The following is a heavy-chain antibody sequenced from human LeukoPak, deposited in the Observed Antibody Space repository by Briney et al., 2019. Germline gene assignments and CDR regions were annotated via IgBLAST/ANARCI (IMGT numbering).Heavy chain of an antibody. D-gene: IGHD4-17*01. V-gene: IGHV4-61*02. CDR1: GGSISSGSYY. CDR2: IYTSGST. CDR3: ARDPDYGDDTGS. Sequence: SETLSLTCTVSGGSISSGSYYWSWIRQPAGKGLEWIGRIYTSGSTNYNPSLKSRVTMSVDTSKNQFSLKLSSVTAADTAVYYCARDPDYGDDTGSWGQGTLVTVSS. J-gene: IGHJ4*02.